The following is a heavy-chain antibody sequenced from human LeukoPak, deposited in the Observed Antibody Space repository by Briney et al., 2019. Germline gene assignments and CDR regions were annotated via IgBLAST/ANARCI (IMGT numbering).Heavy chain of an antibody. V-gene: IGHV1-69*01. CDR2: IIPIFGTA. CDR3: AGQGAFDTFDI. CDR1: GGTFSSYA. D-gene: IGHD1-26*01. J-gene: IGHJ3*02. Sequence: SVEVSCKASGGTFSSYAISWVRQAPGQGLEWMGGIIPIFGTANYAQKFQGRVTITADESTSTAYMELSSLRSEDTAVYYCAGQGAFDTFDIWGQGTMVTVSS.